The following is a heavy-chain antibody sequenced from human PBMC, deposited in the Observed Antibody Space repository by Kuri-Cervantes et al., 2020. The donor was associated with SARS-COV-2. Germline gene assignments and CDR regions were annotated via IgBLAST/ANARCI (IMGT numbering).Heavy chain of an antibody. V-gene: IGHV3-7*03. CDR1: GFTFSGYC. J-gene: IGHJ3*01. D-gene: IGHD3-10*01. CDR2: IKQDGSEE. Sequence: GESLKISCAASGFTFSGYCMTWVRQAPGKGLEWVANIKQDGSEEYYVDSVKGRFTISRDNAKNSLYLQMNSLRAEDTAVYYCAREDSGTNDAFDFWGQGATVTVSS. CDR3: AREDSGTNDAFDF.